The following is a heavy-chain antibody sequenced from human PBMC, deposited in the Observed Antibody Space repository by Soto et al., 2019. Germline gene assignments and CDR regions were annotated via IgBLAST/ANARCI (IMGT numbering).Heavy chain of an antibody. CDR2: ISAYNGNT. D-gene: IGHD6-19*01. V-gene: IGHV1-18*01. J-gene: IGHJ6*03. Sequence: QDQLVQSGVEVKKPGASVKVSCKASGYSFTNYGITWVRQAPGQGVEWMGWISAYNGNTNYAQKFQGRVTMTTDASTSTAYLELRSLRSDDTAVYYCARDRGVAPPVAGNTHYYYYMDVWGKGTTVTVS. CDR3: ARDRGVAPPVAGNTHYYYYMDV. CDR1: GYSFTNYG.